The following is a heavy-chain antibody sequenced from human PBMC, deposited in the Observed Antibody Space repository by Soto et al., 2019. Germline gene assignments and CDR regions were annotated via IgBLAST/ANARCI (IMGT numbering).Heavy chain of an antibody. Sequence: TSVKVSCKASGYTFTGYYMHWVRQAPGQGLEWMGWINPNSGGTNYAQKFQGRVTMTRDTSISTAYMELSRLRSDDTAVYYCARRVWDIVVVPAGFDPWGQGTLVTVSS. CDR2: INPNSGGT. CDR1: GYTFTGYY. D-gene: IGHD2-2*01. V-gene: IGHV1-2*02. J-gene: IGHJ5*02. CDR3: ARRVWDIVVVPAGFDP.